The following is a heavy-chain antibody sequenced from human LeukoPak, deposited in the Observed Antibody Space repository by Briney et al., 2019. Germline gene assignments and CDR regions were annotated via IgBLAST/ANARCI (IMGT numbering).Heavy chain of an antibody. Sequence: SVKVSCKASGGTFSSYAISWVRQAPGQGLEWMGGIIPIFGTANYAQKFQGRVTITADESTRTAYMELSSLRSEDTAVYYCAAVEMATRVYFDYWGQGTLVTVSS. CDR3: AAVEMATRVYFDY. D-gene: IGHD5-24*01. CDR1: GGTFSSYA. J-gene: IGHJ4*02. V-gene: IGHV1-69*13. CDR2: IIPIFGTA.